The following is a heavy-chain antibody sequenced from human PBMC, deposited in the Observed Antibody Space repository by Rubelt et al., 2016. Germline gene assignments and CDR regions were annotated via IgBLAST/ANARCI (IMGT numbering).Heavy chain of an antibody. J-gene: IGHJ4*02. CDR2: IKQDGSEK. V-gene: IGHV3-7*01. Sequence: VQLQQWGAGLLKPSETLSLTCAVYGDSFSGFYWSWIRQPPGKGLEWVANIKQDGSEKYYVDSVKGRFTISRDNAKNSLDLQMNSLAAADTAVYYCARPRVGAIGDWGQGTLVTVSS. CDR3: ARPRVGAIGD. CDR1: GDSFSGFY. D-gene: IGHD1-26*01.